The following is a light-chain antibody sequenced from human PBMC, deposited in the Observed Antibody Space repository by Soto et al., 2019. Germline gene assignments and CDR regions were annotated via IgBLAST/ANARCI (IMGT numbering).Light chain of an antibody. Sequence: EIMLTQSPSTLSLSTGERATLSCRASQTVSSSLAWYQQKPGQAPRLLIYEASNRATGIPARFSGSGSGADFTLTISSLEPEDFAVYYCQQRSNWPITFAQGTRLAIK. V-gene: IGKV3-11*01. CDR3: QQRSNWPIT. J-gene: IGKJ5*01. CDR2: EAS. CDR1: QTVSSS.